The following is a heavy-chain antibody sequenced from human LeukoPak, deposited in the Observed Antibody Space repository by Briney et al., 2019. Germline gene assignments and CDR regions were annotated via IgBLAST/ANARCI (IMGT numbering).Heavy chain of an antibody. Sequence: ASVKVSCKASGYTFTSYGISWVRQAPGQGLEWMGWISAYNGNTNYAQKLQGRVTMTTDPSTSTAYMELRSLRSDDTAVYYCARDGELHYYYYYYMDVWGKGTTVTVSS. J-gene: IGHJ6*03. V-gene: IGHV1-18*01. CDR1: GYTFTSYG. CDR2: ISAYNGNT. CDR3: ARDGELHYYYYYYMDV. D-gene: IGHD3-10*01.